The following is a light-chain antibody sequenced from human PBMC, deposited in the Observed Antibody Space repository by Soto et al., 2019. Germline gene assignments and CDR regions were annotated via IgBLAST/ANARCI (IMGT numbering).Light chain of an antibody. J-gene: IGKJ1*01. CDR2: GAS. V-gene: IGKV3-15*01. CDR1: QSVSSN. Sequence: EILMTQSPATLSVSPGERATLSCRASQSVSSNLAWYQQKPGQAPRLLIYGASTRATGIPARFSGSGSGTEFTLTISSLQSEDFAVYYCQQNNNWPEAFGQGTKVDIK. CDR3: QQNNNWPEA.